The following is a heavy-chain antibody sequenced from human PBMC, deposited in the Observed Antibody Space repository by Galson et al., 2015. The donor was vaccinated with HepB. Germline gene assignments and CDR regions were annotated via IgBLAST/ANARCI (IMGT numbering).Heavy chain of an antibody. CDR2: VSWNSDSI. CDR3: AKDIIFSAVVTEAAFDI. V-gene: IGHV3-9*01. J-gene: IGHJ3*02. D-gene: IGHD3-22*01. Sequence: SLRLSCAASGFSFDDYAMPWVRQAPGKGLEWVSGVSWNSDSIAYADSVKGRFTITRDNAKNSLSLQMNSLRTEDTALYYCAKDIIFSAVVTEAAFDIWGQGTMVTVS. CDR1: GFSFDDYA.